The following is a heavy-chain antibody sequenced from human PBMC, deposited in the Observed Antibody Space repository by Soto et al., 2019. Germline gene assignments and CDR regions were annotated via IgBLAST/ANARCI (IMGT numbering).Heavy chain of an antibody. D-gene: IGHD3-3*02. Sequence: SETLSLPCPVSGCSISSGDYYWSWIRQPPGKGLEWIGYIYYSGSTYYNPSLKSRVTISVDTSKNQFSLKLSSVTAADTAVYYCARGGAFVYWFDPWGQGTLVTVSS. CDR2: IYYSGST. V-gene: IGHV4-30-4*01. J-gene: IGHJ5*02. CDR1: GCSISSGDYY. CDR3: ARGGAFVYWFDP.